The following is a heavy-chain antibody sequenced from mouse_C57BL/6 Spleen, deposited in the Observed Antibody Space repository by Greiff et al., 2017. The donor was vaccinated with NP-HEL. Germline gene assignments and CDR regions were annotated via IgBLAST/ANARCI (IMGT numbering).Heavy chain of an antibody. CDR1: GYAFTNYL. J-gene: IGHJ1*03. CDR3: ARTTTVVATNFDV. D-gene: IGHD1-1*01. CDR2: INPGSGGT. V-gene: IGHV1-54*01. Sequence: VKLMESGAELVRPGTSVKVSCKASGYAFTNYLIEWVKQRPGQGLEWIGVINPGSGGTNYNEKFKGKATLTADKSSSTAYMQLSSLTSEDSAVYVCARTTTVVATNFDVWGTGTTVTVSS.